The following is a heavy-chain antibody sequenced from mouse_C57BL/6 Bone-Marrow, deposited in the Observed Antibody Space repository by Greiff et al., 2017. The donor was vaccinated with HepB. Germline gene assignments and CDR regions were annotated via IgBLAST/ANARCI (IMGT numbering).Heavy chain of an antibody. CDR1: GYTFTSYG. CDR2: IYPRSGNT. J-gene: IGHJ4*01. V-gene: IGHV1-81*01. Sequence: VQLQQSGAELARPGASVKLSCKASGYTFTSYGISWVKQRTGQGLEWIGEIYPRSGNTYYNEKFKGKATLTADKSSSTAYMELRSLTSEDSAVYFCAREAITTVVATPMDYWGQGTSVTVS. CDR3: AREAITTVVATPMDY. D-gene: IGHD1-1*01.